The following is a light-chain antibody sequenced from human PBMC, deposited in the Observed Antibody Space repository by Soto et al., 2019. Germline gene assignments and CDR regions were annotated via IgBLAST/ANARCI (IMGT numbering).Light chain of an antibody. Sequence: DIQMTQSPSSLSASVGDRVTITCRASQTISRNLNWYQQKPGKAPDLLIFAASNLQSGVPSRFSGSGSGADFTLTIRRLQPEPFATYYCQLGHSAPLTFGGGTKVEIK. CDR1: QTISRN. J-gene: IGKJ4*01. V-gene: IGKV1-39*01. CDR2: AAS. CDR3: QLGHSAPLT.